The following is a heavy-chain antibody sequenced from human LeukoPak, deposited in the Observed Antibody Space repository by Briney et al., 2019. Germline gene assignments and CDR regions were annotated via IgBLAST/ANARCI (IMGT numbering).Heavy chain of an antibody. V-gene: IGHV3-7*01. D-gene: IGHD5-12*01. Sequence: GGCLRLSCAASGFTFSSSWMAWVRQAPGKGLEWVGNIKEDGTAKNYVVSVRSRFTISRDNAKNSLYLQMNSLRGEDTAVYYCTRDSGYNAFDIWGQGTMVTVSS. CDR3: TRDSGYNAFDI. J-gene: IGHJ3*02. CDR1: GFTFSSSW. CDR2: IKEDGTAK.